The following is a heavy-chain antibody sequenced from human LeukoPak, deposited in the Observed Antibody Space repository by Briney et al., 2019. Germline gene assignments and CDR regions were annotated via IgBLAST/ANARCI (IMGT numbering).Heavy chain of an antibody. CDR1: GYTFTSYD. CDR3: ARGRKRYFDWLLSPQLYYYYGMDV. V-gene: IGHV1-8*01. D-gene: IGHD3-9*01. Sequence: ASLKVSCNASGYTFTSYDINWVRQATGQGLEWIGWMNPNSGNTCYAQKFQGRVTMTRNTSISTAYMELSSLRSEDTAVYYCARGRKRYFDWLLSPQLYYYYGMDVWGQGTTVTVSS. CDR2: MNPNSGNT. J-gene: IGHJ6*02.